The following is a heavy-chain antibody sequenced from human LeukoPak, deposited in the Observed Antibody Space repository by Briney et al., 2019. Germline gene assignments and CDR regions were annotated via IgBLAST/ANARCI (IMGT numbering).Heavy chain of an antibody. CDR1: GFTFSSYA. CDR2: ISYDGSNK. Sequence: QPGGSLRLSCAASGFTFSSYAMSWVRQAPGKGLEWLAVISYDGSNKYYADSVKGRFTISRDNSKNTLYLQMNSLRAEDTAVYYCARSQGVRGVLTRRGYFDYWGQGTLVTVSS. V-gene: IGHV3-30*04. D-gene: IGHD3-10*01. CDR3: ARSQGVRGVLTRRGYFDY. J-gene: IGHJ4*02.